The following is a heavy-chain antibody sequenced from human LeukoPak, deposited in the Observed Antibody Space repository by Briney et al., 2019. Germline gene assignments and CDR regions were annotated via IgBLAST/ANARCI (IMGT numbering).Heavy chain of an antibody. CDR1: RFTVSSNY. Sequence: RPGGSLRLSCAASRFTVSSNYMSWVRQAPGKGLEWVSVIYSGGSTYYADSVKGRFTISRDNSKNTLYLQMNSLRAEDTAVYYCASHTYYYDSSGRPGGYWGQGTLVTVSS. CDR2: IYSGGST. CDR3: ASHTYYYDSSGRPGGY. V-gene: IGHV3-53*01. J-gene: IGHJ4*02. D-gene: IGHD3-22*01.